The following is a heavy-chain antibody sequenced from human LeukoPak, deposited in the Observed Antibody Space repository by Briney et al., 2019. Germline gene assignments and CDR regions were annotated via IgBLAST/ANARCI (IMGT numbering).Heavy chain of an antibody. Sequence: PGGSLRLSCEVSGFTVSSNHMSWVRQAPGKGLEWVSVSYSGGDTHYADSVKGRFTISRDNSKNTLYLQMNSLRAEDTAVYYCAREQGTEWFVESAGYWGQGTLVTVSS. CDR1: GFTVSSNH. V-gene: IGHV3-53*01. J-gene: IGHJ4*02. CDR2: SYSGGDT. CDR3: AREQGTEWFVESAGY. D-gene: IGHD3-10*01.